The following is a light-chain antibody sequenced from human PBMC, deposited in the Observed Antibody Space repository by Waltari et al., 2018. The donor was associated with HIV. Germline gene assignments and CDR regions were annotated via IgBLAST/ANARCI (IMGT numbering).Light chain of an antibody. CDR1: LGISST. J-gene: IGKJ4*01. CDR2: DAS. Sequence: AIQLTQSPSSLSASVVDRVTITCRASLGISSTLAWYQQKPGKAPKLLIYDASSLKSGVPSRFAGSGSGTDFTLTISSLQPEDFATYYCQQFNTYPRTFGGGTKVVIK. CDR3: QQFNTYPRT. V-gene: IGKV1-13*02.